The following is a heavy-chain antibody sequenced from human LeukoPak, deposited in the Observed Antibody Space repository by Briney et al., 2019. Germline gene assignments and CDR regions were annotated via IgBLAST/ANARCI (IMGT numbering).Heavy chain of an antibody. CDR1: GFTFSSYA. V-gene: IGHV3-23*01. CDR2: ISGSGGST. J-gene: IGHJ4*02. D-gene: IGHD6-13*01. Sequence: GGSLRLSCAASGFTFSSYAMSWVRQAPEKGLEWVSAISGSGGSTYYADSVKGRFTISRDNSKNTLYLQMNSLRAEDTAVYYCAKDRVQQLEPYFDYWGQGTLVTVSS. CDR3: AKDRVQQLEPYFDY.